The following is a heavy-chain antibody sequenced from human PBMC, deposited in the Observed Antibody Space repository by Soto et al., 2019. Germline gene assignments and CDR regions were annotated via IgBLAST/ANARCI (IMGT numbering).Heavy chain of an antibody. CDR2: INAGNGDT. Sequence: QVPLVQSGAEVKKPGASVKVSYKASGYTFTSYALDWVRQAPGQRLEWMGGINAGNGDTKYSQNFQGRVTITRDTSATTAYMELSSLRYEDTAVYYCAREALRFCTSTSCSTDWFDPWGQGTLVTVSS. D-gene: IGHD2-2*01. V-gene: IGHV1-3*01. J-gene: IGHJ5*02. CDR1: GYTFTSYA. CDR3: AREALRFCTSTSCSTDWFDP.